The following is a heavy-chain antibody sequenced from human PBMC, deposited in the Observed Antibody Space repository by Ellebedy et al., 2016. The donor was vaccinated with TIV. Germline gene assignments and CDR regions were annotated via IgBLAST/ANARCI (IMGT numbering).Heavy chain of an antibody. V-gene: IGHV4-4*07. CDR3: ARHFADSSGYYRGYYYYGMDV. D-gene: IGHD3-22*01. CDR1: GGSVTTYY. CDR2: LYTSGST. Sequence: SETLSLTCTVSGGSVTTYYWSWIRQPAGKGLEWIGRLYTSGSTIYNPSLKGRVTMSLDTSRNQFSLNLNSMTAADTAVYYCARHFADSSGYYRGYYYYGMDVWGQGTTVTVSS. J-gene: IGHJ6*02.